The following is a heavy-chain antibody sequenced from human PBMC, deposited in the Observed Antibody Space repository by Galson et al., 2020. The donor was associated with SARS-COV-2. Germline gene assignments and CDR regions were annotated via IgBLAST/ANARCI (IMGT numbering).Heavy chain of an antibody. CDR1: GFTFSTYG. V-gene: IGHV3-33*06. D-gene: IGHD2-15*01. CDR3: AKDQGSGGIVGPEY. Sequence: QLGESLKISCAASGFTFSTYGMQWVRQAPGKGLEWVAVIWYDGSNKYYADSMKGRFTISRDNSKNTLYLQMNSLRAEDTAVYYCAKDQGSGGIVGPEYWGQGTLVTVSS. J-gene: IGHJ4*02. CDR2: IWYDGSNK.